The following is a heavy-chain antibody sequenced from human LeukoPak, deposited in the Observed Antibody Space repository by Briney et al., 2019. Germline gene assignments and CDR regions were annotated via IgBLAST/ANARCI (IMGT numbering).Heavy chain of an antibody. Sequence: PSETLSLTCTVSGGSISSYYWSWIRQPPGKGLEWIGYIYCSGSTNYNPSLKSRVTISVDTSKNQFSLKLSSVTAADTAVYYCARGLYYGSGSSLRNWGQGTLVTVSS. CDR2: IYCSGST. V-gene: IGHV4-59*12. J-gene: IGHJ4*02. CDR1: GGSISSYY. D-gene: IGHD3-10*01. CDR3: ARGLYYGSGSSLRN.